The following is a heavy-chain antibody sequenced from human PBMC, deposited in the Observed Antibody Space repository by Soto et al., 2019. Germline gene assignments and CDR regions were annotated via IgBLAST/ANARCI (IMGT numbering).Heavy chain of an antibody. J-gene: IGHJ4*02. D-gene: IGHD2-21*02. CDR1: GGSISSGGYY. V-gene: IGHV4-31*03. Sequence: SETLSLTCTVPGGSISSGGYYWSWIRQHPGKGLEWIGYIYYSGSTYYNPSLKSRVTISVDTSKNQFSLKLSSVTAADTAVYYCARDPVGLRGGDVTWGQGTLVTVS. CDR3: ARDPVGLRGGDVT. CDR2: IYYSGST.